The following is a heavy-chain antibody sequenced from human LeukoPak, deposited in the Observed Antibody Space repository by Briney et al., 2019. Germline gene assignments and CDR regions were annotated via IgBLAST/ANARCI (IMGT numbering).Heavy chain of an antibody. CDR2: ISGSGGST. D-gene: IGHD3-22*01. J-gene: IGHJ4*02. Sequence: GGSLRLSCAASGFTFSSYAMSWVRQAPGKGLERVSAISGSGGSTYYADSVKGRFTISRDNSKNTLYLQMNSLRAEDTAVYYCAKDLTPKDSSGYREDYWGQGTLVTVSS. V-gene: IGHV3-23*01. CDR3: AKDLTPKDSSGYREDY. CDR1: GFTFSSYA.